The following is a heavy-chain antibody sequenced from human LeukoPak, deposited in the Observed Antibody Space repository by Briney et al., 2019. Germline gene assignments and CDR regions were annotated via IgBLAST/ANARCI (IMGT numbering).Heavy chain of an antibody. CDR1: GGTFSSYA. J-gene: IGHJ3*02. CDR3: ARDYYDSSGKDYDAFDI. Sequence: ASVKVSCKASGGTFSSYAISWVRQAPGQGLEWMGIINPSGGSTSYAQKFQGRVTMTRDTSTSTVHMELSSLRSEDTAVYYCARDYYDSSGKDYDAFDIWGQGTMVTVSS. V-gene: IGHV1-46*01. CDR2: INPSGGST. D-gene: IGHD3-22*01.